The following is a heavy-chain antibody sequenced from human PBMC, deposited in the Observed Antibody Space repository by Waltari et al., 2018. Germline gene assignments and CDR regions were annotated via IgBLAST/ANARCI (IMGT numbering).Heavy chain of an antibody. D-gene: IGHD3-22*01. J-gene: IGHJ4*02. V-gene: IGHV3-23*01. CDR1: GLHFISYA. Sequence: EEHLWGPGGGLAQPGGSLRLSCAASGLHFISYAMSWVRQAPGKGLEWVSGISDSGVITKYADSVKGRFTVSRDNSKNTVFLHLNSLRAEDTAIYYCARHLYSIDYLELAKWGQGTLVTVSS. CDR2: ISDSGVIT. CDR3: ARHLYSIDYLELAK.